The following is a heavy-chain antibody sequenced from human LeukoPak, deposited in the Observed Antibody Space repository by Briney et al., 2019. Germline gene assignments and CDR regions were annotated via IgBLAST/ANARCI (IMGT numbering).Heavy chain of an antibody. Sequence: ASVKVSCKASGYTFTGYYVHWVRQAPGQGLKWMGWINPNSGGTKYAQKFQGRVTMTRDTSITTAYIELSRLRCDDPAVYYCARFLGYCSAGSCYFDYWGQGTLVTVSS. CDR3: ARFLGYCSAGSCYFDY. V-gene: IGHV1-2*02. CDR2: INPNSGGT. D-gene: IGHD2-15*01. CDR1: GYTFTGYY. J-gene: IGHJ4*02.